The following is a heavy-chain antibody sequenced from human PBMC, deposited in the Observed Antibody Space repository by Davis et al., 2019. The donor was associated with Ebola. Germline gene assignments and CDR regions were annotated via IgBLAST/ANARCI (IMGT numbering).Heavy chain of an antibody. Sequence: GESLKISCAASGFTFSTYSMSWVRQAPGKGLEWVSSISSDSDYIYYADSAKGRFTISRDNAKNSLYLQMNSLRAEDTAVYYCARYLSDDFWSGCSDYWGQGTLVTVSS. D-gene: IGHD3-3*01. CDR1: GFTFSTYS. CDR3: ARYLSDDFWSGCSDY. J-gene: IGHJ4*02. CDR2: ISSDSDYI. V-gene: IGHV3-21*04.